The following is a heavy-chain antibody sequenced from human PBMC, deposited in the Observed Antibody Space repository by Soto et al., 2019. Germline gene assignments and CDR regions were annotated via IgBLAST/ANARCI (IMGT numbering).Heavy chain of an antibody. CDR2: ISAYNGNT. J-gene: IGHJ6*03. V-gene: IGHV1-18*01. CDR1: GYTFTSYG. CDR3: ARWGRDCSSTSCYSHYYYMDV. Sequence: ASVKVSCKASGYTFTSYGISWVRQAPGQGLEWMGWISAYNGNTNYAQKLQGRVTMTTDTSTSTAYMELRSLRSDDTAVYYCARWGRDCSSTSCYSHYYYMDVWGKGTTVTVSS. D-gene: IGHD2-2*02.